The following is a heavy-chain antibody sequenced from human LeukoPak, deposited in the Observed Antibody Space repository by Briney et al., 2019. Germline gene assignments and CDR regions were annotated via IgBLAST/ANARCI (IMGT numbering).Heavy chain of an antibody. Sequence: GGSLRLSCVASGFTFSSYEMNWVRQAPGKGLEWVSYIRRTGSIIFYADSVKGRFTISRDNAKNSLYLQMNSLRAEDTALYYCARVNDYGGNDDAFDIWGQGTMVTVSS. V-gene: IGHV3-48*03. D-gene: IGHD4-23*01. CDR3: ARVNDYGGNDDAFDI. J-gene: IGHJ3*02. CDR2: IRRTGSII. CDR1: GFTFSSYE.